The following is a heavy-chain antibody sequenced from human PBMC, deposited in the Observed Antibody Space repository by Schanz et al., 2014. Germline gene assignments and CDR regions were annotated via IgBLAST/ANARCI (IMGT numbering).Heavy chain of an antibody. D-gene: IGHD6-19*01. V-gene: IGHV3-23*01. CDR1: GFSFSSYA. CDR3: AASSGWHPSTDY. J-gene: IGHJ4*02. CDR2: ISGSGAST. Sequence: EVQLLESGGGLVQPGGSLRLSCATSGFSFSSYAINWVRQAPGKGLEWVSGISGSGASTYYADSVKGRFTISRDNSKNTLFLQMNSLRVEDTAVYYCAASSGWHPSTDYWGQGTLVTVSS.